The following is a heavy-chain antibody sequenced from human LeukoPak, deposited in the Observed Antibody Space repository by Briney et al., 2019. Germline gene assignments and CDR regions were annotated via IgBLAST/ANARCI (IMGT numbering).Heavy chain of an antibody. CDR2: ISASGTIT. J-gene: IGHJ4*02. D-gene: IGHD4-23*01. Sequence: PGGSLRLSCAASGFTFSSYEMNWVRQAPGKGLEWISYISASGTITHYADSVEGRFTISRDNAKNSLYLQMNSLRAEDTAVYYCARDYGGSSPFDYWGQGTLVTVSS. V-gene: IGHV3-48*03. CDR3: ARDYGGSSPFDY. CDR1: GFTFSSYE.